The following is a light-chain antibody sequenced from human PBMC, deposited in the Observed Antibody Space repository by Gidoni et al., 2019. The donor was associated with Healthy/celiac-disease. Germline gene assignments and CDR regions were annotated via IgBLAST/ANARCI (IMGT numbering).Light chain of an antibody. Sequence: EIVMTPSPATLSVSPGERATLSCRASQSVSSNLAWYQQKPGQAPRRLIKCAATRAAGIPARFSGSGSGTEFTLTISSLQSEDFAVYYCQQYNNWRPVTFGGGTKVEIK. CDR2: CAA. J-gene: IGKJ4*01. V-gene: IGKV3-15*01. CDR1: QSVSSN. CDR3: QQYNNWRPVT.